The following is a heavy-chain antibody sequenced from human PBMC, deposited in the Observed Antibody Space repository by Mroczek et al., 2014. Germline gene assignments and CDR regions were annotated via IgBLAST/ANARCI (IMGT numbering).Heavy chain of an antibody. D-gene: IGHD6-13*01. CDR3: AREIEQQGWFDP. V-gene: IGHV3-30-3*01. CDR1: GFTFSSYA. Sequence: VQLQQSGGGVVQPGRSLRLSCAASGFTFSSYAMHWVRQAPGKGLEWVAVISYDGSNKYYADSVKGRFTISRDNSKNTLYLQMNSLRAEDTAVYYCAREIEQQGWFDPWGQGTLVTVSS. CDR2: ISYDGSNK. J-gene: IGHJ5*02.